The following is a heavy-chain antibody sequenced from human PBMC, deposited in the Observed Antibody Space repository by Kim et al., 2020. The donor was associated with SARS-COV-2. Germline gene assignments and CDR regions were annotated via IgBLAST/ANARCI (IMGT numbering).Heavy chain of an antibody. J-gene: IGHJ4*02. D-gene: IGHD3-9*01. CDR2: IYYSGST. V-gene: IGHV4-59*08. CDR3: ARHPNDVSRYFAPVEAPDY. Sequence: SETLSLTCTVSGGSISSYYWSWIRQPPGKGLEWIGYIYYSGSTNYNPSLRSRVTISVDTSKNQFSLKLSSVTAADTAVYYYARHPNDVSRYFAPVEAPDYWGQETLVTVSS. CDR1: GGSISSYY.